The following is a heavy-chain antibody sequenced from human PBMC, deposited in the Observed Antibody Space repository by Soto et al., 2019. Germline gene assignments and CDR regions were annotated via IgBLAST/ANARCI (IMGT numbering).Heavy chain of an antibody. J-gene: IGHJ4*02. CDR2: ISAYNGNT. CDR3: ARDYDFWSGPDNYFDY. CDR1: GYTFTSYG. V-gene: IGHV1-18*01. D-gene: IGHD3-3*01. Sequence: ASVKVSCKASGYTFTSYGISWVRQAPGQGLEWMGWISAYNGNTNYAQKLQGRVTMTTDTSTSTAYMELRSLRSDDTAVYYCARDYDFWSGPDNYFDYWGQGTLVTVSS.